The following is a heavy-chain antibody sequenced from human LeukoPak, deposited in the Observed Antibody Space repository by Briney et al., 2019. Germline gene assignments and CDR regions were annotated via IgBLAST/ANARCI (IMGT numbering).Heavy chain of an antibody. D-gene: IGHD7-27*01. CDR3: ARFLNWVFDN. V-gene: IGHV4-61*02. J-gene: IGHJ4*02. CDR2: IYSSGST. Sequence: PSETLSLTCAVSGDSIRSATHYWSWIRQPAGKGLEWIGRIYSSGSTNYNPSLKSRVSISVDTSKSQFSLKLSSVTAADTAVYYCARFLNWVFDNWGQGTPVTVSS. CDR1: GDSIRSATHY.